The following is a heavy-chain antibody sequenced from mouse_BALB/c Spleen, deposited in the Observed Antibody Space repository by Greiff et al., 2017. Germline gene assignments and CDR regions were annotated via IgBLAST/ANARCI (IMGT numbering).Heavy chain of an antibody. Sequence: EVQLVESGGGLVQPGGSLRLSCATSGFTFTDYYMSWVRQPPGKALEWLGFIRNKANGYTTEYSASVKGRFTISRDNSRSILYLQMNTLRAEDSATYYCAREGGSAMDYWGQGTSVTVSS. CDR2: IRNKANGYTT. D-gene: IGHD3-1*01. J-gene: IGHJ4*01. V-gene: IGHV7-3*02. CDR3: AREGGSAMDY. CDR1: GFTFTDYY.